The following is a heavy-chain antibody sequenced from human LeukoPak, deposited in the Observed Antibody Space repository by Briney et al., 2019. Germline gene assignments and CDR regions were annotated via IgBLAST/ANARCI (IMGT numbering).Heavy chain of an antibody. D-gene: IGHD4-23*01. CDR2: INPNSGAT. CDR3: ARDVGKVDY. CDR1: GYTXTGXY. V-gene: IGHV1-2*02. Sequence: ASVKVSCKASGYTXTGXYXXXVRXXPGQGXEWMGWINPNSGATNYAQKFQGRVTMTRDTSISTAYMELSRLRSDDTAVYYCARDVGKVDYWGQGTLATVSS. J-gene: IGHJ4*02.